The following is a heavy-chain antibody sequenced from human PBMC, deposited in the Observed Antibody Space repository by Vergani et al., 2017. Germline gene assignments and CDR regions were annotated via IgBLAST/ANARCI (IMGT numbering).Heavy chain of an antibody. CDR2: IFYTGKT. Sequence: LQESGPRLVKPPGTLSLTCVVSGGSIISSKWWSWVRQPPGKGLGWIGEIFYTGKTNYNPSLKSRTTISLDTSKNQFFLNLASVTAADTAVYFCARVGCCPAPFDPWGQGTLVIVSS. J-gene: IGHJ5*02. CDR3: ARVGCCPAPFDP. D-gene: IGHD3-10*01. CDR1: GGSIISSKW. V-gene: IGHV4-4*01.